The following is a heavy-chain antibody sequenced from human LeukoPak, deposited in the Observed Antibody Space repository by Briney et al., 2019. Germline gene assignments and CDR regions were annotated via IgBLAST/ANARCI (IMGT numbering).Heavy chain of an antibody. CDR3: AREDTWRYDFWSGYFDP. J-gene: IGHJ5*02. D-gene: IGHD3-3*01. Sequence: ASVKVSCKASGGTFSSYAISWVRQAPGQGLEWMGGIIPIFGTANYAQKFQGRVTITTDESTSTAYMELSSLRSEDTAVYYCAREDTWRYDFWSGYFDPWGQGTLVTVSS. V-gene: IGHV1-69*05. CDR1: GGTFSSYA. CDR2: IIPIFGTA.